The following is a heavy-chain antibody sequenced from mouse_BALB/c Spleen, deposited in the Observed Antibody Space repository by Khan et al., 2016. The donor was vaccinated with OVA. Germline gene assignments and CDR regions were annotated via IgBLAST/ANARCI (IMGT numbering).Heavy chain of an antibody. V-gene: IGHV5-6*01. CDR2: ISSGGSYT. CDR1: GFTFSTYG. Sequence: EVELVESGGDLVKPEGSLKLSCAASGFTFSTYGMSWVRQTPDKRLEWVATISSGGSYTYYPDSVQGRFTISRDNAKNTLYLQMSSLKSEETAMFYCARLAYYYDSEGFAYWGQGTLVTVSA. J-gene: IGHJ3*01. CDR3: ARLAYYYDSEGFAY. D-gene: IGHD1-1*01.